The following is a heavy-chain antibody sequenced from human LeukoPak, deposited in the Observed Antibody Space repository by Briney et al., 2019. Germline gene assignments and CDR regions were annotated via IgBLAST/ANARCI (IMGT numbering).Heavy chain of an antibody. CDR2: IHTSGST. D-gene: IGHD6-19*01. V-gene: IGHV4-4*07. CDR3: ARDGGSGWYDY. CDR1: GGSINNYY. J-gene: IGHJ4*02. Sequence: SETLSLTCTVSGGSINNYYWNWIRQPAGKGLEWIGRIHTSGSTNYNPSLKGRVTMSVDTSKNHFSLKLSSVTAADTAVYYCARDGGSGWYDYWGQGTLVTVSS.